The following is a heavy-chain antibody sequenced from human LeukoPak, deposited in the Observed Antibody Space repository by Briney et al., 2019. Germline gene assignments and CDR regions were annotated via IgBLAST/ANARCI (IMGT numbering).Heavy chain of an antibody. CDR1: GFTFSSYW. CDR3: ARVGCSGTNCYDGVGWAAWFDP. D-gene: IGHD2-2*01. V-gene: IGHV3-74*01. CDR2: INSDGSGT. Sequence: GGSLRLSCAASGFTFSSYWMHWVRQGPGKGLVWVSRINSDGSGTSYADSVKGRFTISRDNAKNTLYLQMNSLRAEDTAVYYCARVGCSGTNCYDGVGWAAWFDPWGQGTLVTVSS. J-gene: IGHJ5*02.